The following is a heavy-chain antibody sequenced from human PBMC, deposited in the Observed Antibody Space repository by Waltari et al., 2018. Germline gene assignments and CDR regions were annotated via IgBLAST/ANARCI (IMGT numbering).Heavy chain of an antibody. J-gene: IGHJ4*02. CDR2: IYSGCST. V-gene: IGHV3-23*03. CDR1: GFTFSSYA. Sequence: EVQLLESGGGLVQPGGSLRLSCAASGFTFSSYAMSWVRQAPGKGLELVSVIYSGCSTYYADSVKGRFTISRDNSKNTLYLQMNSLRAEDTAVYYWASLNWGYRGFDYWGQGTLVTVSS. D-gene: IGHD7-27*01. CDR3: ASLNWGYRGFDY.